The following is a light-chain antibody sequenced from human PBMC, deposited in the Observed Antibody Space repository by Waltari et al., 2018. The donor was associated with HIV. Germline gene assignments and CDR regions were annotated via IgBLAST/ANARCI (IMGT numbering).Light chain of an antibody. J-gene: IGLJ1*01. CDR2: RHN. CDR1: RSDIGSNY. Sequence: QSVLTQPPSASGTPGQRVTISCSGARSDIGSNYVYWYQQLPGTAPKLLIYRHNQRPAGVPDLFSSSKSGTSASLAISGLRSEDEADYYCAAWDVSLRGAYVFGTGTKVAVL. V-gene: IGLV1-47*01. CDR3: AAWDVSLRGAYV.